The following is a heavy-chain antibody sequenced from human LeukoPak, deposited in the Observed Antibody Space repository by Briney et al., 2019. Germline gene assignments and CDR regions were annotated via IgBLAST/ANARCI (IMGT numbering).Heavy chain of an antibody. D-gene: IGHD6-13*01. V-gene: IGHV3-15*01. CDR2: IKSKTDGGTT. CDR3: TTDWVLIAAAGANDAFDI. J-gene: IGHJ3*02. Sequence: GFLILSCAASGFTFSSYAMSWVRQAPGKGLEWVGRIKSKTDGGTTDYAAPVKGRFTISRDDSKNTLYLQMNSLKTEDTAVYYCTTDWVLIAAAGANDAFDIWGQGTMVTVSS. CDR1: GFTFSSYA.